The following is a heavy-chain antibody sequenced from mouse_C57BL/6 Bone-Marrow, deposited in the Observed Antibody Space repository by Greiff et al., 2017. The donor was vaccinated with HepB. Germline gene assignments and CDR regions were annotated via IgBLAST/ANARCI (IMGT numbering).Heavy chain of an antibody. CDR1: GFSFNTYA. J-gene: IGHJ2*01. CDR3: VRSYGSSHDY. D-gene: IGHD1-1*01. V-gene: IGHV10-1*01. Sequence: EVKVEESGGGLVQPKGSLKLSCAASGFSFNTYAMNWVRQAPGKGLEWVARIRSKSNNYATYYADSVKDRFTISRDDSESMLYLQMNNLKTEDTAMYYCVRSYGSSHDYWGQGTTLTVSS. CDR2: IRSKSNNYAT.